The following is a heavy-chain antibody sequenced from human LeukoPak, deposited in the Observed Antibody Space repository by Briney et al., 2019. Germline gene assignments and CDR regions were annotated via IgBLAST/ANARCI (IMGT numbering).Heavy chain of an antibody. J-gene: IGHJ4*02. V-gene: IGHV3-30*03. CDR3: ARAPGYSYGYR. CDR1: GFTFSSYG. CDR2: ISYDGSNK. Sequence: GRSLRLSCAASGFTFSSYGMHWVRQAPGKGLGWVAVISYDGSNKYYADSVKGRFTISRDNSKNTLYLQMNSLRAEDTAVYYCARAPGYSYGYRWGQGTLVTVSS. D-gene: IGHD5-18*01.